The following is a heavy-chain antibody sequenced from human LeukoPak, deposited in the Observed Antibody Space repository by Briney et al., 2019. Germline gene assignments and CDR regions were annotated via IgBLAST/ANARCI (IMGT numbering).Heavy chain of an antibody. CDR1: GFTFNNYW. CDR3: ARGRGLEY. V-gene: IGHV3-7*01. CDR2: IKHDGSEK. J-gene: IGHJ4*02. Sequence: GGSLRLSCAASGFTFNNYWMNWVRQAPGKGLEWVANIKHDGSEKYYVNSVKGRFTISRDNARKSVYLQMNSLRAEDTALYYCARGRGLEYWGQGTLVTVSS.